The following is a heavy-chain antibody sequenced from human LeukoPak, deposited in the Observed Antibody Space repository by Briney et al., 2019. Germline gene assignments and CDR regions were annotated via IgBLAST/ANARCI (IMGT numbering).Heavy chain of an antibody. V-gene: IGHV3-23*01. Sequence: EGSLRLSCAASGFTFSSYAMSWVRQAPGKGLEWVSAISGSGGSTYYADSVKGRFTISRDNSKNTLYLQMNSLRAEDTAVYYCAKDQEGVDFWSGYFSLYYYYGMDVWGQGTTVTVSS. CDR1: GFTFSSYA. CDR2: ISGSGGST. D-gene: IGHD3-3*01. J-gene: IGHJ6*02. CDR3: AKDQEGVDFWSGYFSLYYYYGMDV.